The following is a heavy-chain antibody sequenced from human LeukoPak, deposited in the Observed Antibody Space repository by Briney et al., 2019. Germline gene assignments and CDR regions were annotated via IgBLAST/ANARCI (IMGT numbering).Heavy chain of an antibody. CDR2: MNPNSGNT. CDR3: ARAPPYYYDSSGYYYFDY. V-gene: IGHV1-8*01. CDR1: GYTFTSYD. J-gene: IGHJ4*02. D-gene: IGHD3-22*01. Sequence: ASVKVSCKASGYTFTSYDINWVRQATGQGLEWMGWMNPNSGNTGYAQKFQGRVTMTTDTSTSTAYMELRSLRSDDTAVYYCARAPPYYYDSSGYYYFDYWGQGTLVTVSS.